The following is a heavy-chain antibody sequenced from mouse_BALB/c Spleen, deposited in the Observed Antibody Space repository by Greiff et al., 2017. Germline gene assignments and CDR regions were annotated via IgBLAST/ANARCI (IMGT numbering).Heavy chain of an antibody. CDR1: GFTFSSYA. J-gene: IGHJ2*01. Sequence: EVKLVESGGGLVKPGGSLKLSCAASGFTFSSYAMSWVRQTPEKRLEWVASISSGGSTYYPDSVKGRFTISRDNARNNLYLQMSSLRSEDTAMYYGAREGDTNGNDVFDYWGQGTTLTVSS. V-gene: IGHV5-6-5*01. CDR2: ISSGGST. CDR3: AREGDTNGNDVFDY. D-gene: IGHD2-2*01.